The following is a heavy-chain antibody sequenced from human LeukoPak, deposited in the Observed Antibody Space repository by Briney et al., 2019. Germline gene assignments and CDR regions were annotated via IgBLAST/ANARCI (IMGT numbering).Heavy chain of an antibody. J-gene: IGHJ3*02. CDR3: ARQPSGTAAFDI. Sequence: PSETLSLTCAVSGGSINSYYWSWLRQSPGKGLEWSAYIYYNGDTNYNPSFKSRVTISVDTSKNHFSLNLISVAAADTAIYYCARQPSGTAAFDIWGQGTMVTVSS. V-gene: IGHV4-59*08. CDR2: IYYNGDT. D-gene: IGHD1/OR15-1a*01. CDR1: GGSINSYY.